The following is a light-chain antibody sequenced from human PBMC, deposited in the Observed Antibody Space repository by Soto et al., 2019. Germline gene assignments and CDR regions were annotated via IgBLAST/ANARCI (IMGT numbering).Light chain of an antibody. J-gene: IGKJ5*01. CDR1: QSVSSN. CDR3: QQYNTWLRIT. Sequence: EIVMTQSPATLSVSPGERATLSCRASQSVSSNLAWYQQKPGQAPRLLIYGASTRATGIPARFSGSGSGTEYTPTISSLQSEDFSVYYCQQYNTWLRITFGQGTRLEIK. CDR2: GAS. V-gene: IGKV3-15*01.